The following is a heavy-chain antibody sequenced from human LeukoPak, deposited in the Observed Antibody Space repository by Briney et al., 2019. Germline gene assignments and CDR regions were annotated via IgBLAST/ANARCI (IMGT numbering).Heavy chain of an antibody. V-gene: IGHV3-9*01. Sequence: GVSLRLCCAASGCTFGDYGMHWVRQRPGKGLEWVSGGSWSSGTIVYADSVKGRFTIARDDVENTLYLQMNSLRPGDSPLYYSAKDFTSPERHQFDYWGQGTPVTVSS. CDR1: GCTFGDYG. J-gene: IGHJ4*02. D-gene: IGHD1-14*01. CDR2: GSWSSGTI. CDR3: AKDFTSPERHQFDY.